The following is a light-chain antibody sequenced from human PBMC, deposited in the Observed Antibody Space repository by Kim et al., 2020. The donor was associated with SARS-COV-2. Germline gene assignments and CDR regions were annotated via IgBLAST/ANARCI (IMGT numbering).Light chain of an antibody. CDR2: VGTGWIVG. J-gene: IGLJ3*02. CDR1: SGDSNYK. V-gene: IGLV9-49*01. Sequence: CNRSSGDSNYKVDRYQQRPGEGPRVVMGVGTGWIVGAKGDGTPDRLSGLGSGLNRYLTIKNIQEEDESDYHCGADNGSGSNFAWVFGGGTKLTVL. CDR3: GADNGSGSNFAWV.